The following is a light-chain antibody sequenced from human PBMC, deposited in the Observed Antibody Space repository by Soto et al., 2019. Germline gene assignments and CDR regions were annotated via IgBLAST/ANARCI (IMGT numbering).Light chain of an antibody. V-gene: IGKV3-15*01. Sequence: EIVMTQSPATLSVSPGERATLSCRASQSVSSNLAWYQQKPGQAPRLLIYGESTRATGIPAKFSGSGSGTEFTLTISSLQSEDFAVYYCQQYNNWPPAFGQVTKLEIK. J-gene: IGKJ2*01. CDR2: GES. CDR1: QSVSSN. CDR3: QQYNNWPPA.